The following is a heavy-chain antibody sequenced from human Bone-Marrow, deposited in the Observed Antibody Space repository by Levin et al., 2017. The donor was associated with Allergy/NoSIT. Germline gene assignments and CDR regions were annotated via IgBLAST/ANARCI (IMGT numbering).Heavy chain of an antibody. CDR3: ARVDRRGTRTFDY. D-gene: IGHD1-1*01. CDR2: ISDSGSSV. Sequence: AGGSLRLSCAASGFTFSSFEINWVRQAPGKGLEWVSLISDSGSSVHYTDSVRGRFTISRDNAKNSLYLQMNSLRAEDTAVYYCARVDRRGTRTFDYWGQGTLVTVSS. CDR1: GFTFSSFE. J-gene: IGHJ4*02. V-gene: IGHV3-48*03.